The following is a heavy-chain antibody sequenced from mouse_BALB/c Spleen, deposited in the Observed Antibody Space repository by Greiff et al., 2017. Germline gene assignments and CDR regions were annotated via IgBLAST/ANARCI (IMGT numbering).Heavy chain of an antibody. J-gene: IGHJ2*01. CDR2: IYPGSGST. D-gene: IGHD2-3*01. Sequence: VQLQRPGAELVKPGTSVKLSCKASGYNFTSYWINWVKLRPGQGLEWIGDIYPGSGSTNYNEKFKSKATLTVDTSSSTAYMQLSSLASEDSALYYCARFWDGYYSYWGQGTTLTVSS. CDR1: GYNFTSYW. V-gene: IGHV1-55*01. CDR3: ARFWDGYYSY.